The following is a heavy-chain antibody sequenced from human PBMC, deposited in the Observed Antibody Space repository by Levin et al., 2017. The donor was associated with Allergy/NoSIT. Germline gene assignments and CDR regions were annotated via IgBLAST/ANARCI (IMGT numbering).Heavy chain of an antibody. CDR3: ARFAPVGGNCSGGSCYSRVLYYYDGMDV. V-gene: IGHV6-1*01. Sequence: SQTLSLTCAISGDSVSSNSAAWNWIRQSPSRGLEWLGRTYYRSKWYNDYAVSVKSRITINPDTSKNQFSLQLNSVTPEDTAVYYCARFAPVGGNCSGGSCYSRVLYYYDGMDVWGQGTTVTVSS. CDR1: GDSVSSNSAA. CDR2: TYYRSKWYN. D-gene: IGHD2-15*01. J-gene: IGHJ6*02.